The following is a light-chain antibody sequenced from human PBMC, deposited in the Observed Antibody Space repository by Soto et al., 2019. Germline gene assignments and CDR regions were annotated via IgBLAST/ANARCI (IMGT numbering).Light chain of an antibody. CDR1: QSVRGN. J-gene: IGKJ5*01. Sequence: EIVMTQSPATLSVSPGERATLSCRASQSVRGNLAWYQQRPDQSPRLLIYGTSSRATGIPARFSGSGSGTEFTLSISSLQSGECAVCKCQQYSYLPFTTLGQGTRLEIK. V-gene: IGKV3-15*01. CDR2: GTS. CDR3: QQYSYLPFTT.